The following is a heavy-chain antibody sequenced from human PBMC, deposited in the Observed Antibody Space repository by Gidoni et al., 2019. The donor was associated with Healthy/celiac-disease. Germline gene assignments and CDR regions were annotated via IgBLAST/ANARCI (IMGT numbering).Heavy chain of an antibody. Sequence: QVQLQESGPGLVKPSQTLSLTCTVSVGSISSGGYYWSWIRQHPGKGLEWIGYIYYSGSTYYNPSLKSRVTISVDTSKNQFCLKRSSVTAADTAVYYGARQVGASGMDVWGQGTTVTVSS. CDR1: VGSISSGGYY. V-gene: IGHV4-31*03. D-gene: IGHD1-26*01. J-gene: IGHJ6*02. CDR3: ARQVGASGMDV. CDR2: IYYSGST.